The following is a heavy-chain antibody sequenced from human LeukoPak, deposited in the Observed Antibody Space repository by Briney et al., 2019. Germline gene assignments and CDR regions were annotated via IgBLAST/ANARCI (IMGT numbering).Heavy chain of an antibody. D-gene: IGHD3-16*02. Sequence: SETLSLTCVVSGGSMNTYYWSWIPEAPGKGLEWIGYVSYSENAHYNASLKSRTNISVDTSRNLFPLRLTPLTAADTAVFYCARGIVTATLFWFDPWGQGARVTVSS. CDR2: VSYSENA. J-gene: IGHJ5*02. CDR1: GGSMNTYY. V-gene: IGHV4-59*13. CDR3: ARGIVTATLFWFDP.